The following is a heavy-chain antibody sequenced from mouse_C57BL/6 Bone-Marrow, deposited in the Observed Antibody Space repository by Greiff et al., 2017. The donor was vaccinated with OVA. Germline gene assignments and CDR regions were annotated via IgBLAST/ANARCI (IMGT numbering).Heavy chain of an antibody. CDR1: GYTFPSYW. J-gene: IGHJ2*01. CDR2: INPSNGGT. Sequence: QVQLQQPGTELVKPGASVKLSCTASGYTFPSYWMPWVQQRPGQGLEWIGTINPSNGGTNYPEKFKSKATLTVDKSSSTAYMQLSSLTSEDSAVYYCARWGITTGGAYDFDYWGQGTTLTVSS. CDR3: ARWGITTGGAYDFDY. D-gene: IGHD1-1*01. V-gene: IGHV1-53*01.